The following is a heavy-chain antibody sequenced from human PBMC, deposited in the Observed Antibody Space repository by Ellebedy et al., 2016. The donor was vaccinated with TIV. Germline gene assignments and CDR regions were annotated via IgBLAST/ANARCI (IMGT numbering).Heavy chain of an antibody. CDR2: IIPIFRTT. CDR1: GGSFSSYS. Sequence: AASVKVSCKASGGSFSSYSINWVRQAPGQGLEWMGGIIPIFRTTHYAQKFQGRVTITADESTSTAYMELSNLRSEDTAVYYCAREELLCSGGSCYSDYYGMDVWGQGTTVTVSS. J-gene: IGHJ6*02. CDR3: AREELLCSGGSCYSDYYGMDV. V-gene: IGHV1-69*13. D-gene: IGHD2-15*01.